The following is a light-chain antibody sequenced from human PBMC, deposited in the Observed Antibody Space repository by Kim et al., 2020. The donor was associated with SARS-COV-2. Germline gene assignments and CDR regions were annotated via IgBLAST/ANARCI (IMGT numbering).Light chain of an antibody. Sequence: ASIGDRVTITCRASQGISTWLAWYQQKPGQAPKLLIYAASSLQSGVPSRFSGSGSGTDFTLTISNLQPEDFAIYYCQQANSLPPTFGQGTKVEIK. CDR3: QQANSLPPT. V-gene: IGKV1-12*01. CDR2: AAS. J-gene: IGKJ1*01. CDR1: QGISTW.